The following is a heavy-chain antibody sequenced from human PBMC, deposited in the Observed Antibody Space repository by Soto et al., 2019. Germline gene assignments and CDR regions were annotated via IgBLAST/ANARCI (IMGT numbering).Heavy chain of an antibody. D-gene: IGHD5-12*01. V-gene: IGHV4-4*07. CDR1: GGSISGHS. J-gene: IGHJ4*02. Sequence: SETLSLTXTVSGGSISGHSWIWIRQPAGKGLEWIGHIYPSGSTSYNPSLRSRVTMSLDTSSNQIFLNLTSVTAADTAVFYCVGGRSYSVYDFWGPGTLVTVSS. CDR2: IYPSGST. CDR3: VGGRSYSVYDF.